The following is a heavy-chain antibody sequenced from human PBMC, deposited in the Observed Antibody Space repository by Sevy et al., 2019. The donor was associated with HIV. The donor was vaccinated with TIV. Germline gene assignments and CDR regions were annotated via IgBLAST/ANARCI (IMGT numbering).Heavy chain of an antibody. CDR2: ISGSGGST. CDR3: AKSEGSQRENY. CDR1: GFTLSSYA. V-gene: IGHV3-23*01. J-gene: IGHJ4*02. D-gene: IGHD6-25*01. Sequence: GGSLRLSCAASGFTLSSYAMSWVRQAPGKGLEWVSAISGSGGSTYYADSVKGRFTISRDNSKNTLYLQMNSLRAEDTAVYYCAKSEGSQRENYWGQGTLVTVSS.